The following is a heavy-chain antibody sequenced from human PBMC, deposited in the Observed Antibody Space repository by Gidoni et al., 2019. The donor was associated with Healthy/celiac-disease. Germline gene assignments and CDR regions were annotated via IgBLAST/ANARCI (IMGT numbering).Heavy chain of an antibody. CDR1: GGSFSGYY. D-gene: IGHD3-22*01. V-gene: IGHV4-34*01. J-gene: IGHJ4*02. CDR3: ARFRYYYDSSGYRYFDY. Sequence: QVQLQQWGAGLLKPSETLSLTCAVYGGSFSGYYWSWIRQPPGKGLEWIGEINHSGSTNYNPSLKSRVTISVDTSKNQFSLKLSSVTAADTAVYYCARFRYYYDSSGYRYFDYWGQGTLVTVSS. CDR2: INHSGST.